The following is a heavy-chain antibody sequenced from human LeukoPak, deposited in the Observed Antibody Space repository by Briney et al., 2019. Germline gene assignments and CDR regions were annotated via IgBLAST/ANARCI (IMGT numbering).Heavy chain of an antibody. CDR2: ISSSSSTI. J-gene: IGHJ4*02. CDR1: GFTFSSYE. D-gene: IGHD6-25*01. Sequence: PGGSLRLSCAASGFTFSSYEMNWVRQAPGKGLEWVSYISSSSSTIYYADSVKGRFTISRDNAKNSLYLQMNSLRAGDTAVYYCAKARDNIATAAYYFDYWGQGTLVTVSS. V-gene: IGHV3-48*03. CDR3: AKARDNIATAAYYFDY.